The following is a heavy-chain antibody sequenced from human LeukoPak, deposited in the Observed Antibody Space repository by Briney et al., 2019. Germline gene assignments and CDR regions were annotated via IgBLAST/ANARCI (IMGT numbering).Heavy chain of an antibody. Sequence: GGSLRLSCAASGFTFSSYWMHWVRHAPGKGLVWVSRIDTDEGSTSYADSVKGRFTISRDNAKNTLYLQMNSLKAEDTAVYYCARDGSLPDYWGQGTLVTVSS. CDR1: GFTFSSYW. CDR3: ARDGSLPDY. V-gene: IGHV3-74*01. CDR2: IDTDEGST. J-gene: IGHJ4*02.